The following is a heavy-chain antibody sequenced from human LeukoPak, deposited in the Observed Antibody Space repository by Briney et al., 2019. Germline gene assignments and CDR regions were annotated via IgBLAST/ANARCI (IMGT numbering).Heavy chain of an antibody. V-gene: IGHV4-39*01. D-gene: IGHD2-15*01. CDR3: AHGACSGGRCGGLYYYYYGMDV. CDR2: IYYSGST. J-gene: IGHJ6*02. CDR1: GGSISSSSYY. Sequence: SETLSLTCTVSGGSISSSSYYWGWIRQPPGKGLEWIGSIYYSGSTYYNPSLKSRVTLSVDTSKNQFSLKLSSVTAADTAVYYCAHGACSGGRCGGLYYYYYGMDVWGQGTTVTVSS.